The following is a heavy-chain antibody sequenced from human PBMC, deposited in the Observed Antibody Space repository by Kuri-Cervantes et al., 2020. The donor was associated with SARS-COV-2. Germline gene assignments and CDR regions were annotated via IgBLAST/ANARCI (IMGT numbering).Heavy chain of an antibody. CDR1: GYSISSGYY. CDR2: IYHSGST. D-gene: IGHD6-19*01. Sequence: SQTLSLTCAVSGYSISSGYYWGWIRQPPGKGLEWIGSIYHSGSTYYNPSLKSRVTISVDTSKNQFSLKLSSVTAADTALYFCARDPTGVAGVGRFFDYWGQGALVTVSS. CDR3: ARDPTGVAGVGRFFDY. V-gene: IGHV4-38-2*02. J-gene: IGHJ4*02.